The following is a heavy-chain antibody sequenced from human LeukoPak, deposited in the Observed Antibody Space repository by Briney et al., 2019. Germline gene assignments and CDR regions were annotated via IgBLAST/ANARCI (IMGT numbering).Heavy chain of an antibody. Sequence: GGSLRPSCAASGFTFSSYAMSWVRQAPGKGLEWVSAISGSAGSTYYADSVKGRFTISRDNSKNTLYLQMNSLRAEDTAVYYCAKDVGYCSSTSCYEGAYWGQGTLVTVSS. CDR3: AKDVGYCSSTSCYEGAY. CDR2: ISGSAGST. V-gene: IGHV3-23*01. D-gene: IGHD2-2*01. J-gene: IGHJ4*02. CDR1: GFTFSSYA.